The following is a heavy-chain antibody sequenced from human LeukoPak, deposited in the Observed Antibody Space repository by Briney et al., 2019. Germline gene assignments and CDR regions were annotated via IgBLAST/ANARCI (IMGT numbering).Heavy chain of an antibody. CDR2: ISPGGGTT. D-gene: IGHD1-26*01. Sequence: PGGSLRLSCAVSGFALGSEAMSWVRQSPARGLEWVASISPGGGTTYYADYVKGRFTISRDNSKNSLFVQMNSLRAEDTAVYYCAKKGLVGDTDLRAFDYWGQGILVTVSS. J-gene: IGHJ4*02. CDR1: GFALGSEA. CDR3: AKKGLVGDTDLRAFDY. V-gene: IGHV3-23*01.